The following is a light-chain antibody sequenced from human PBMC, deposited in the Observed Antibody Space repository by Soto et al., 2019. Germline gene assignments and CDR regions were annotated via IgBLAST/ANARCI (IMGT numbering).Light chain of an antibody. J-gene: IGKJ4*01. CDR1: QSVSKKF. CDR2: GAS. Sequence: EIVLTQSPGTLSLSPGERATLSCRASQSVSKKFLAWYQQKPGQAPRLLISGASNRATGIPDRVSGSGSGTDFSLTIDRLEPEDLAVYFCQQSGSSPPTFGGGTKVVIK. CDR3: QQSGSSPPT. V-gene: IGKV3-20*01.